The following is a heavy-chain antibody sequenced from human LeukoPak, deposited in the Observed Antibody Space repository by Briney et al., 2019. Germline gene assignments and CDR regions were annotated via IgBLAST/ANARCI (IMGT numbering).Heavy chain of an antibody. J-gene: IGHJ6*02. V-gene: IGHV3-74*01. CDR3: AGSYYYYGMDV. Sequence: GGSLRLSCAASGFTFSSYWMHWVRQAPGKGLVWVSRINSDGSSTSYADSVEGRFTISRDNAKNTLYLQMNSLRAEDTAVYYCAGSYYYYGMDVWGQGTTVTVSS. CDR1: GFTFSSYW. CDR2: INSDGSST.